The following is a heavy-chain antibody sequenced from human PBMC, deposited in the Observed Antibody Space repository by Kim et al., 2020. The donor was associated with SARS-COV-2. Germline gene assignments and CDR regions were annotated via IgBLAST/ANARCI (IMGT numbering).Heavy chain of an antibody. J-gene: IGHJ6*02. D-gene: IGHD3-9*01. CDR3: ARELRYKLPNHYGMDV. CDR2: IKQDGSEK. V-gene: IGHV3-7*01. CDR1: GFTFSSYW. Sequence: GGSLRLSCAASGFTFSSYWMSWVRQAPGKGLEWVANIKQDGSEKYYVDSVKGRFTISRDNAKNSLYLQMNSLRAEDTAVYYCARELRYKLPNHYGMDVWGQGTTVTVSS.